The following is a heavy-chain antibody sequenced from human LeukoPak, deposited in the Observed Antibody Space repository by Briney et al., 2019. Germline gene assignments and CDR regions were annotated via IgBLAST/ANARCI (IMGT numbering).Heavy chain of an antibody. CDR2: MNPNSGNT. CDR3: ARGRRSSSWYILYYYYYMDV. V-gene: IGHV1-8*01. Sequence: ASVKVSCKASGYTFTSYDINWVRQATGQGLEWMGWMNPNSGNTGYAQKFQGRVTMTRNTSISTAYVELSSLRSEDTAVYYCARGRRSSSWYILYYYYYMDVWGKGTTVTISS. D-gene: IGHD6-13*01. J-gene: IGHJ6*03. CDR1: GYTFTSYD.